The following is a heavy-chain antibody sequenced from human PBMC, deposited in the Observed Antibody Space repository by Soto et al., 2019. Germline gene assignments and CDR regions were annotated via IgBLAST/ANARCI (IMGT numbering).Heavy chain of an antibody. D-gene: IGHD3-10*01. CDR3: ARSGSWSYFLRHYYYMDV. Sequence: ASVKVSCKASGYTFTSYDINWVRQATGQGLEWMGWMNPNSGNTGYAQKFQGRVTMTRNTSISTAYMELSSLRSEDTAVYYCARSGSWSYFLRHYYYMDVWGKGTTVTVSS. J-gene: IGHJ6*03. CDR2: MNPNSGNT. V-gene: IGHV1-8*01. CDR1: GYTFTSYD.